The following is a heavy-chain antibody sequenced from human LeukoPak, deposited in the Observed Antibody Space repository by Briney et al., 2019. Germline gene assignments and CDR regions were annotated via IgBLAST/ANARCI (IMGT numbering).Heavy chain of an antibody. Sequence: SETLSLTCSVYGGSFSGYYWSWIRQTPGKGLEWIGEINHTGSTNYNPSLKSRVTMSVDTSKNQFSLKLSSVTAADTAVYYCATQDYDILTGYPEALYAFDIWGQGTMVTVSS. J-gene: IGHJ3*02. V-gene: IGHV4-34*01. D-gene: IGHD3-9*01. CDR2: INHTGST. CDR3: ATQDYDILTGYPEALYAFDI. CDR1: GGSFSGYY.